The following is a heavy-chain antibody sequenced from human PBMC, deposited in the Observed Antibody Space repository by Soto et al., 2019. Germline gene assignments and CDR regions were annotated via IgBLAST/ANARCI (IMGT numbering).Heavy chain of an antibody. J-gene: IGHJ4*02. CDR1: GFTFSSYA. V-gene: IGHV3-23*01. CDR2: ISGSGGST. D-gene: IGHD3-16*01. CDR3: AKKAALEDYIWGSNIDY. Sequence: EVQLLESGGGLVQPGGSLRLSCAASGFTFSSYAMSWVRQAPGKGLEWVSAISGSGGSTYSADSVKGRFTISRDNSKNTLYLQMNSVRAEDTAVYYCAKKAALEDYIWGSNIDYWGQGTLVTVSS.